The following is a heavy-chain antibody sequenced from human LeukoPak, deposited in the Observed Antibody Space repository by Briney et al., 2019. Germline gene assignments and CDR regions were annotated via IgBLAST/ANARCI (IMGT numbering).Heavy chain of an antibody. CDR3: ARDAI. CDR1: GFTFSSYG. CDR2: IWHDGSNK. V-gene: IGHV3-30*19. J-gene: IGHJ4*02. Sequence: GRSLRLSCAASGFTFSSYGMHWVRQAPGKGLEWVAVIWHDGSNKYYADSVKGRFTISRDNSKNTLYLQMNSLRAEDTAVYCCARDAIWGQGTLVTVSS.